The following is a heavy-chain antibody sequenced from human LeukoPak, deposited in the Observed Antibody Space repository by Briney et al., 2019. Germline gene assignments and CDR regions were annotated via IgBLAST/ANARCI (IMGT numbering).Heavy chain of an antibody. V-gene: IGHV3-20*04. J-gene: IGHJ4*02. Sequence: GGSLRLSCAASGFSFDDYGMSWVRHAPGKGLEWLSGINWKTGATGYSDSVKGRFTISKDNTKNSLYLQMNSLRAEDTAFYYCARETSARGVSTHWGQGTLVTVSS. D-gene: IGHD3-10*01. CDR3: ARETSARGVSTH. CDR2: INWKTGAT. CDR1: GFSFDDYG.